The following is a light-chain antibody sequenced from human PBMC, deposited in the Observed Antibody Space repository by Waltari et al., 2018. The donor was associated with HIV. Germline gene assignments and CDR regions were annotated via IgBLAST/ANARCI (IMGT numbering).Light chain of an antibody. CDR3: CSYAGSYSYV. J-gene: IGLJ1*01. Sequence: QSALTQPRSVYGSPGQSVTISCTGSSRDVGGYNYVPWYEQHPGKAPKLMIYDVSKRPSGVPDRFSGSKSGNTASLTISGLQAEDEADYYCCSYAGSYSYVFGTGTKVTVL. CDR1: SRDVGGYNY. V-gene: IGLV2-11*01. CDR2: DVS.